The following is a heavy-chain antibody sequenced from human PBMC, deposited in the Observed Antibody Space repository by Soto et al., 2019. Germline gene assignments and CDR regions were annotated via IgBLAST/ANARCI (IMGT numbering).Heavy chain of an antibody. CDR2: SYHSGST. V-gene: IGHV4-4*02. CDR1: SGSISSSNW. J-gene: IGHJ3*02. CDR3: ARDLVYYDYIWGSYRHEVDAFDI. D-gene: IGHD3-16*02. Sequence: QVQLQESGPGLVKPSGTLSLTCAVSSGSISSSNWWSWVREPPGKGLEGIGESYHSGSTNHNPSRKSRFTISVDKSKNQFSLKLSSVTAADTAVYYCARDLVYYDYIWGSYRHEVDAFDIWGQGTMVTVSS.